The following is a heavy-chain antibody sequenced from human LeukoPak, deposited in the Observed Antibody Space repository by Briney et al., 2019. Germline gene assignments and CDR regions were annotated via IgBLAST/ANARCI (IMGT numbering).Heavy chain of an antibody. CDR3: AREARYGDFATVDY. Sequence: PSETLSLTCSVSGDAIGSFYWNWFRQPPGKGLEWIGYIRYNGDAKYNSSLESRVMLSVDTPKNQFSLKVISVTAADTAVYFCAREARYGDFATVDYWGQGSQVTVSS. V-gene: IGHV4-59*01. J-gene: IGHJ4*02. CDR1: GDAIGSFY. CDR2: IRYNGDA. D-gene: IGHD4-17*01.